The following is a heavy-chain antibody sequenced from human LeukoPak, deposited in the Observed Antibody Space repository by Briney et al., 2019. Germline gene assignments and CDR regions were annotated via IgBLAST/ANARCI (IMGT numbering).Heavy chain of an antibody. D-gene: IGHD3-3*01. CDR1: GGTFSSYA. J-gene: IGHJ4*02. V-gene: IGHV1-69*13. Sequence: GASVKVSCKASGGTFSSYAISWVRQAPGQGLEWMGGIIPIFGTANYAQKFQGRVTITADESTSTAYMELSSLRSEDTAVYYCARSSRGFGVVILDYWGQGTLVTVSS. CDR3: ARSSRGFGVVILDY. CDR2: IIPIFGTA.